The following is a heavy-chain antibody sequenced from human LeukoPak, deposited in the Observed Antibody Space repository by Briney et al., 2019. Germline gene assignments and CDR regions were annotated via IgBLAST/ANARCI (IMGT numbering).Heavy chain of an antibody. CDR2: TYYRSKWYN. V-gene: IGHV6-1*01. D-gene: IGHD6-13*01. J-gene: IGHJ5*02. CDR3: ARDRLSIAAAGKRNWFDP. Sequence: SQTLSLTCAISGDSVSSNSAAWNWIRQSPSRGLEWLGRTYYRSKWYNDYAVSVKSRITINPDTSKNQFYLQLNSVTPEDTAVYYCARDRLSIAAAGKRNWFDPWGQGTLVTVSS. CDR1: GDSVSSNSAA.